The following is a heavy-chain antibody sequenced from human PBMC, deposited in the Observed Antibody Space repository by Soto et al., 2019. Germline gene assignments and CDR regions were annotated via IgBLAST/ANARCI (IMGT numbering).Heavy chain of an antibody. J-gene: IGHJ6*02. D-gene: IGHD6-13*01. CDR2: IIPIFGTA. V-gene: IGHV1-69*06. CDR3: ARVLAAGYYYYYGMDV. CDR1: GGTFSSYA. Sequence: QVQLVQSGAEVKKPGSSVKVSCKASGGTFSSYAISWVRQAPGQGLEWMGGIIPIFGTANYAQKFQGRVTITANKSTSTAYMELSSLRSEDTAMYYCARVLAAGYYYYYGMDVWGQGTTVTVSS.